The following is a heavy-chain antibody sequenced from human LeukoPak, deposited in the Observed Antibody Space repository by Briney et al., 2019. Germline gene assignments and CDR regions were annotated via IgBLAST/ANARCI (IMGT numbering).Heavy chain of an antibody. D-gene: IGHD3-3*01. J-gene: IGHJ3*02. CDR3: ATTLTYYDFWSGYSHAFDI. Sequence: SETLSLTCTVSGGSISSSSYYWGWIRQPPGKGLECIGSIYYSGSTYYNPSLKSRVTISVDTSKNQFSLKLSSVTAADTAVYYCATTLTYYDFWSGYSHAFDIWGQGTMVTVSS. V-gene: IGHV4-39*07. CDR2: IYYSGST. CDR1: GGSISSSSYY.